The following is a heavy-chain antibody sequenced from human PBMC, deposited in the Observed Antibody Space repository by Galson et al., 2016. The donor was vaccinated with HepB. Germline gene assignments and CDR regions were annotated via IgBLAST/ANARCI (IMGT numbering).Heavy chain of an antibody. CDR1: GFTFSSYE. CDR2: ISSSGSTI. V-gene: IGHV3-48*03. CDR3: AREFALEMGGDY. J-gene: IGHJ4*02. Sequence: SLRLSCAASGFTFSSYEMNWVRQAPGKGLEGVSYISSSGSTIYYADSVKGRFTISRDNAKNSLYLQMNSLRAEDTAVYYCAREFALEMGGDYWGQGTLVTVSS. D-gene: IGHD5-24*01.